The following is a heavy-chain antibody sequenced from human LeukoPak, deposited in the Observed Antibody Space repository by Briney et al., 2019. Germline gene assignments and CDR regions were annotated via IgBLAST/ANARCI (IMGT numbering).Heavy chain of an antibody. CDR2: IIPIFGTA. V-gene: IGHV1-69*05. CDR1: GGTFSSYA. Sequence: ASVKVSCKASGGTFSSYAISWVRQAPGQGLEWMGGIIPIFGTANYAQKFQGRVTMTTDTSTSTAYMELRSLRSDDTAVYYCSNYHYYYGMDVWGQGTTVTVSS. J-gene: IGHJ6*02. D-gene: IGHD4-11*01. CDR3: SNYHYYYGMDV.